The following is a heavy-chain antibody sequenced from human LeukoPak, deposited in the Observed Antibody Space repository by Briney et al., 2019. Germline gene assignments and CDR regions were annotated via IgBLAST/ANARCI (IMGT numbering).Heavy chain of an antibody. J-gene: IGHJ1*01. CDR1: GYTFTSYD. CDR2: MNPNSGNT. CDR3: ARGDCSGGSCYSAEYFQH. V-gene: IGHV1-8*01. Sequence: ASVKVSCKASGYTFTSYDINWVRQATGQGLEWMGWMNPNSGNTGYAQKFQGRVTMTRNTSISTAYMELSSLRSEDTAVYYCARGDCSGGSCYSAEYFQHWGQGTLVTVSS. D-gene: IGHD2-15*01.